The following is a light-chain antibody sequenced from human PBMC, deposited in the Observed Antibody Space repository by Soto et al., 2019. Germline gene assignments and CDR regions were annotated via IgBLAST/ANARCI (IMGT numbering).Light chain of an antibody. Sequence: DIQMTQSPTSLSASVGDRVTITCRASQGIRNFVAWYQQKPGKAPKLLIYAASTLQSGVPSRFSGSGSGTSVTLTINSLQPEDVATYSCQKYSSVPVFGAAPNVEIK. V-gene: IGKV1-27*01. CDR3: QKYSSVPV. J-gene: IGKJ3*01. CDR1: QGIRNF. CDR2: AAS.